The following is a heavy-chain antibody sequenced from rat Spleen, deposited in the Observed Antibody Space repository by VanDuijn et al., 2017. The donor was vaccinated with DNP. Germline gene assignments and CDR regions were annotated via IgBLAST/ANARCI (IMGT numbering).Heavy chain of an antibody. CDR1: GFTYSNYV. Sequence: EVQLVESGGGLVQPGRSLKLSCAASGFTYSNYVMAWVRQAPTKGLEWVASISTGGDNTYYRDSVKGRFTISRDNAKNTLYLQVDSLWSDVTATYYLAMDTTRSNSGAFAYGGQGTLVTVSS. D-gene: IGHD4-3*01. V-gene: IGHV5S13*01. CDR2: ISTGGDNT. J-gene: IGHJ3*01. CDR3: AMDTTRSNSGAFAY.